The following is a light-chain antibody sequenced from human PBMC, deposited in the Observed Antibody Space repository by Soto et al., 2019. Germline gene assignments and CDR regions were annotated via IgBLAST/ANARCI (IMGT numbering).Light chain of an antibody. CDR1: SSDVGGYNY. CDR2: EVN. CDR3: SSYAGSNNFGV. J-gene: IGLJ1*01. V-gene: IGLV2-8*01. Sequence: QSVLTQPPSASGSPGQSVTISCTGTSSDVGGYNYVSWYQHHPGKAPKLMIYEVNKRLSGVPVCFSGSKSGNTASLTVSGLQAEDEAYYYCSSYAGSNNFGVFGTGTKVTVL.